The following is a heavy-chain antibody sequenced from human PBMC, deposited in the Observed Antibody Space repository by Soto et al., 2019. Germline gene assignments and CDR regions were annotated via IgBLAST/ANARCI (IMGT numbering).Heavy chain of an antibody. CDR1: GFTFSSYA. CDR3: AKCVGGVIVSQGYYYGMDV. D-gene: IGHD3-16*02. V-gene: IGHV3-23*01. J-gene: IGHJ6*02. Sequence: LRLSFAASGFTFSSYAMSWVRQAPGKGLEWVSAISGSGGSTYYADSVKGRFTISRDNSKNTLYLQMNSLRAEDTAVYYCAKCVGGVIVSQGYYYGMDVWGQGTTVTVSS. CDR2: ISGSGGST.